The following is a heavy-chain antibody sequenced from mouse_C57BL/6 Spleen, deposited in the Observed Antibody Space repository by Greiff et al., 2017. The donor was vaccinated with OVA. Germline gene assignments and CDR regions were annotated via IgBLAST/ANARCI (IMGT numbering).Heavy chain of an antibody. D-gene: IGHD2-5*01. Sequence: VQLQQSGGGLVKPGGSLKLSCAASGFTFSDYGMHWVRQAPEKGLEWVAYISSGSSTIYYADTVKGRFTISRDNAKNTLFLQMTSLRSEDTAMYYCAREAYYSNYEGAMDYWGQGTSVTVSS. V-gene: IGHV5-17*01. J-gene: IGHJ4*01. CDR1: GFTFSDYG. CDR2: ISSGSSTI. CDR3: AREAYYSNYEGAMDY.